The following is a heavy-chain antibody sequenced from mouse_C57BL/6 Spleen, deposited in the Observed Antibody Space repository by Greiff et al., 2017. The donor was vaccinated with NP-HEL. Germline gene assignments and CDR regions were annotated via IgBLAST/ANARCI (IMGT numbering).Heavy chain of an antibody. CDR2: INPSNGGT. Sequence: QVQLKQPGTELVKPGASVKLSCKASGYTFTSYWMHWVKQRPGQGLEWIGNINPSNGGTNYNEKFKSKATLTVDKSSSTAYMQLSSLTSEDSAGYYCARDGGYAPYAMDYWGQGTSVTVSS. J-gene: IGHJ4*01. CDR3: ARDGGYAPYAMDY. D-gene: IGHD2-2*01. V-gene: IGHV1-53*01. CDR1: GYTFTSYW.